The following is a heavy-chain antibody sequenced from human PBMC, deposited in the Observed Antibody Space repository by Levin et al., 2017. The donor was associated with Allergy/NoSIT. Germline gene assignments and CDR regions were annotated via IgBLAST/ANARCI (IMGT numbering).Heavy chain of an antibody. J-gene: IGHJ6*03. Sequence: SETLSLTCTVSGGSISSYYWSWIRQPPGKGLEWIGYIYYSGSTNYNPSLKSRVTISVDTSKNQFSLKLSSVTAADTAVYYCARRAPYGSGSYYKPESYYYYYMDVWGKGTTVTVSS. D-gene: IGHD3-10*01. V-gene: IGHV4-59*08. CDR3: ARRAPYGSGSYYKPESYYYYYMDV. CDR2: IYYSGST. CDR1: GGSISSYY.